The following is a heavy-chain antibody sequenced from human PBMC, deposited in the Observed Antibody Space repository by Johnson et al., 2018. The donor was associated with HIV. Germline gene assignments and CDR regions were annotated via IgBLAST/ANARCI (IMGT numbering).Heavy chain of an antibody. Sequence: EVQVVESGGGVVQPGRSLRLSCSASGFTFSSYVMNWVRQAPGKGPQWLANIKHDGIEIYYDDSVKGRFTISRDNAKNALYLQMNSLRVEDTAIYYCARGWGGQQPIWGQGTMVTVSS. D-gene: IGHD3-16*01. V-gene: IGHV3-7*05. CDR1: GFTFSSYV. CDR2: IKHDGIEI. CDR3: ARGWGGQQPI. J-gene: IGHJ3*02.